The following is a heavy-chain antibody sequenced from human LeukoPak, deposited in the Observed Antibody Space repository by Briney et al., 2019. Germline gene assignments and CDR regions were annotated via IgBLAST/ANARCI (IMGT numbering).Heavy chain of an antibody. J-gene: IGHJ4*02. Sequence: SETLSLTCTVSGGSISSGSYYWSWIRQPPGKGLEWIGYIYYSGSTNYNPSLKSRVTISVDTSKNQFSLKLSSVTAADTAVYYCARGGRTGAFDYWGQGTLVTVSS. V-gene: IGHV4-61*01. CDR1: GGSISSGSYY. CDR2: IYYSGST. CDR3: ARGGRTGAFDY. D-gene: IGHD1-1*01.